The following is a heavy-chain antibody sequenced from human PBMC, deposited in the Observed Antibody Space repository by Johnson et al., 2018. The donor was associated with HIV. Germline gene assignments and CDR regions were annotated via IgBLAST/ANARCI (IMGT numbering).Heavy chain of an antibody. CDR2: IYSGGST. D-gene: IGHD6-13*01. CDR3: ARPVIAADDAFDI. V-gene: IGHV3-66*04. Sequence: VQLVESGGGVVQPGGSLRLSCAASGFTVSSNYMSWVRQAPGKGLEWVSVIYSGGSTYYADSVKGRFTISRDNSKNTLYLQMNSLRAEDTAVYYCARPVIAADDAFDIWGQWTMVTVSS. J-gene: IGHJ3*02. CDR1: GFTVSSNY.